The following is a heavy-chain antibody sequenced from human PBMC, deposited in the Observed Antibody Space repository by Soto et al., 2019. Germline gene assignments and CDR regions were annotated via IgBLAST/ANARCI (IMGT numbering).Heavy chain of an antibody. CDR2: ISYSGNT. CDR3: ARGRYTIFGVVRAYYYYGMDV. V-gene: IGHV4-31*03. D-gene: IGHD3-3*01. J-gene: IGHJ6*02. Sequence: SETLSLTCTVSGASIDSGDYYWTWIRQHPGRGLEWIGYISYSGNTYYNPSLKSRLTLSVDTSKNQFSLKLRSVTAADTAVYYCARGRYTIFGVVRAYYYYGMDVWGQGTTVTVSS. CDR1: GASIDSGDYY.